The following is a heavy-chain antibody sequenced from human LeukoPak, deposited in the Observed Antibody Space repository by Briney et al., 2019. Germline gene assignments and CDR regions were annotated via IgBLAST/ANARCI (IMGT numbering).Heavy chain of an antibody. J-gene: IGHJ6*02. CDR1: GGSFSGYY. D-gene: IGHD3-3*01. CDR2: INHSGST. Sequence: SETLSLTCAVYGGSFSGYYWGWIRQPPGKVLEWIGEINHSGSTNYNPSLKSRVTISVDTSKNQFSLKLSSVTAADTAVYYCASRLRFLEWFPYGMDVWGQGTTVTVSS. CDR3: ASRLRFLEWFPYGMDV. V-gene: IGHV4-34*01.